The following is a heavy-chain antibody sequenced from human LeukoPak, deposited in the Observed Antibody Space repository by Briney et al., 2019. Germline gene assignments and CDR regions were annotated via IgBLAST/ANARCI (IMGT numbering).Heavy chain of an antibody. D-gene: IGHD3-10*01. J-gene: IGHJ4*02. CDR2: ITSSSNYI. CDR3: ARDCWDYGSGSYCGIDY. V-gene: IGHV3-21*03. CDR1: GFTFSSYN. Sequence: SGGSLRLSCAASGFTFSSYNMNWVRQAPGKGLEWVSSITSSSNYIYYADSVKGRFTISRDNAKNSLYLQMNSLRAEDTTVYYCARDCWDYGSGSYCGIDYWGPGTLVTVSS.